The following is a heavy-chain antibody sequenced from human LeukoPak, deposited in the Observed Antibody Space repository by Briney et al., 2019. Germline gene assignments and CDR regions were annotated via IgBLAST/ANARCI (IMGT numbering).Heavy chain of an antibody. V-gene: IGHV1-24*01. D-gene: IGHD6-19*01. J-gene: IGHJ4*02. Sequence: GASVKVSCKVSGYTLTELSMHWVRRAPGKGLEWMGGFDPEDGETIYAQKFQGRVTITRDTSASTAYMELSSLRSEDTAVYYCARGSLASSGWYVLGYWGQGTLATVSS. CDR2: FDPEDGET. CDR3: ARGSLASSGWYVLGY. CDR1: GYTLTELS.